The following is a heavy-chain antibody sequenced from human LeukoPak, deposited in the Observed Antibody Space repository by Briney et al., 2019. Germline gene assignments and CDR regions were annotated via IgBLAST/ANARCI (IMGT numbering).Heavy chain of an antibody. Sequence: GGSLRLSRTASGFSFSGHWMHWARQLPGKGLVWVSRISPTGSTTSYADSVKGRFTVSRDNAKNTLYLQVNNLRAEDTAVYYCARGPNSNWSGLDFWGQGTLLTVSS. V-gene: IGHV3-74*01. CDR2: ISPTGSTT. CDR3: ARGPNSNWSGLDF. D-gene: IGHD6-6*01. J-gene: IGHJ4*02. CDR1: GFSFSGHW.